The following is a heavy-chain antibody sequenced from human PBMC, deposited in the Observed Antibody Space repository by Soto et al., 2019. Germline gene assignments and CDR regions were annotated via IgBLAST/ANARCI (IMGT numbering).Heavy chain of an antibody. V-gene: IGHV1-18*01. J-gene: IGHJ4*02. D-gene: IGHD1-26*01. CDR1: GYTFTSYG. CDR3: ARGVGWEPLDY. CDR2: ISAYNGNT. Sequence: QVQLVQSGAEVKKPGASVKVSCKASGYTFTSYGIRWVRQAPGQGLEWMGWISAYNGNTNYAQKLQGRVTMTTDTPTTTAYMELRSLRSADTAVYYCARGVGWEPLDYWGQGTLVTVSS.